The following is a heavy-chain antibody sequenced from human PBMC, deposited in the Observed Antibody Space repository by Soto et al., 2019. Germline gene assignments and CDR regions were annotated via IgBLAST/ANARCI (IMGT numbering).Heavy chain of an antibody. CDR1: GFTFRSYV. Sequence: QVQLVESGGGVVQPGTSLRLSCVGSGFTFRSYVIHWVRQAPGKGLEWVALTSYDGSNNFYGDSVKGRFTISRHNSRNTVELQKDSLRFEDTALYYGARWGTTGGLDVWGQGTLVSVSS. J-gene: IGHJ4*02. CDR2: TSYDGSNN. CDR3: ARWGTTGGLDV. D-gene: IGHD3-16*01. V-gene: IGHV3-33*05.